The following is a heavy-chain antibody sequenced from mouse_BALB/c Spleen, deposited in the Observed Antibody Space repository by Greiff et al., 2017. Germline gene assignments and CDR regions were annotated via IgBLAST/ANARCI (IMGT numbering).Heavy chain of an antibody. CDR2: ISSGGST. CDR1: GFTFSSYA. V-gene: IGHV5-6-5*01. Sequence: EVKLVESGGGLVKPGGSLKLSCAASGFTFSSYAMSWVRQTPEKRLEWVASISSGGSTYYPDSVKGRFTISRDNARNILYLQMSSLRSEDTAMYYCARDGGDYFDVWGAGTTVTVSS. D-gene: IGHD3-3*01. CDR3: ARDGGDYFDV. J-gene: IGHJ1*01.